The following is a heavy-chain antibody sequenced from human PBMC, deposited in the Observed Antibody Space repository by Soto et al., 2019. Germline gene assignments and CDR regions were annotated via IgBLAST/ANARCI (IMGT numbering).Heavy chain of an antibody. CDR2: TRHDGSNT. CDR3: ASHPPSRFEPRLGYYGMDV. J-gene: IGHJ6*02. CDR1: GFNFRGYG. Sequence: PGWSLRLSCAASGFNFRGYGMHWVRQAPGKGLEWVAITRHDGSNTYYADSVRGRFTISRDNSKNTLYLQMNSLRVEDTAVYYCASHPPSRFEPRLGYYGMDVWGQGTTVTVSS. D-gene: IGHD2-2*01. V-gene: IGHV3-33*01.